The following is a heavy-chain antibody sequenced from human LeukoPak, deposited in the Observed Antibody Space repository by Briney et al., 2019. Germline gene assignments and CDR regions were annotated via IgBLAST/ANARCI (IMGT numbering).Heavy chain of an antibody. CDR1: GFTFSSYS. CDR2: IGSSSSYI. V-gene: IGHV3-21*01. CDR3: ARRGSANDYGIDV. D-gene: IGHD3-16*01. Sequence: GGSLRLSCAASGFTFSSYSMNWVRQAPGKGLEWVSSIGSSSSYIYYADSVKGRFTISRDNAKNSLYLQMNSLRAEDTAVYYCARRGSANDYGIDVWGKGTTVTVSS. J-gene: IGHJ6*04.